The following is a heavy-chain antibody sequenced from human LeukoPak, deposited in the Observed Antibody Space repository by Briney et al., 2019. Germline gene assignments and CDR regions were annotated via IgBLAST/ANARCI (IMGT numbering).Heavy chain of an antibody. V-gene: IGHV7-4-1*02. D-gene: IGHD1-14*01. CDR2: INTNTANP. CDR1: GYAFTTYG. CDR3: TTELSEGFDI. Sequence: GASVKVSCKASGYAFTTYGLNWVRQAPGEGLEWMGWINTNTANPTYAQGFTGRFVFSLDTSVSTAYLQISSLKAEDTAMYYCTTELSEGFDIWGQGTMVTVSS. J-gene: IGHJ3*02.